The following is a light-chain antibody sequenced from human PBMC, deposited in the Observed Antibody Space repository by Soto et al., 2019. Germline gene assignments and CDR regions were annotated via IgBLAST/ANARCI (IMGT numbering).Light chain of an antibody. J-gene: IGKJ1*01. V-gene: IGKV1-5*01. Sequence: QMTQSPSALSASVGDRVTITCRASQTISNWLAWYQQKPGKAPKLLIYDASTLESGVPSRFSGSGSGTEFTLTISTLQPDDFATYYCQHYNSYSEAFGQGTKVDIK. CDR1: QTISNW. CDR3: QHYNSYSEA. CDR2: DAS.